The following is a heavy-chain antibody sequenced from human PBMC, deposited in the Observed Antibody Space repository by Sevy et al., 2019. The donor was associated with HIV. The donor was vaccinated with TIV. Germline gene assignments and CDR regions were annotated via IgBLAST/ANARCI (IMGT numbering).Heavy chain of an antibody. CDR3: AKEGGYNYGFDD. J-gene: IGHJ4*02. D-gene: IGHD5-18*01. CDR2: ISYDGSNK. CDR1: GFTFSSYG. Sequence: GGSLRLSCAASGFTFSSYGMHWVRQAPGKGLEWVAVISYDGSNKYYADSVKGRFTISRDNSKNTLYLQMNSLRAEDTAVYYCAKEGGYNYGFDDWGQGTLVTVSS. V-gene: IGHV3-30*18.